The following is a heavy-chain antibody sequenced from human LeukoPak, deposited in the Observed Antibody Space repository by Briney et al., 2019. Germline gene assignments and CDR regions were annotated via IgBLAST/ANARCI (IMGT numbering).Heavy chain of an antibody. Sequence: SVKVSCKASGGTFSSYAISWVRQAPGQGLGWMGRIIPILGIANYAQKFQGRVTITADKSTSTAYMELSSLSSEDTAVYYCARDRGIAAADWFDPWGQGTLVTVSS. J-gene: IGHJ5*02. CDR3: ARDRGIAAADWFDP. D-gene: IGHD6-13*01. V-gene: IGHV1-69*04. CDR1: GGTFSSYA. CDR2: IIPILGIA.